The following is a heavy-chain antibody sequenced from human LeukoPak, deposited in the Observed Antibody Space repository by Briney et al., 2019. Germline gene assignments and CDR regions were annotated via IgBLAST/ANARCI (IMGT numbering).Heavy chain of an antibody. Sequence: SETLPLTCAVYGGSFSGYYWSWIRQPPGKGLEWIGEINHSGSTNYNPSLKSRVTISVDTSKNQFSLKLSSVTAADTAVYYCARGRNWNYGPYFDYWGQGTLVTVSS. J-gene: IGHJ4*02. V-gene: IGHV4-34*01. D-gene: IGHD1-7*01. CDR1: GGSFSGYY. CDR3: ARGRNWNYGPYFDY. CDR2: INHSGST.